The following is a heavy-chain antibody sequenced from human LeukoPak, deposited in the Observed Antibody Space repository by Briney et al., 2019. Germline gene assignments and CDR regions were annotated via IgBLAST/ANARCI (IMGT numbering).Heavy chain of an antibody. CDR2: IYYSGST. CDR1: GGSISSYY. V-gene: IGHV4-59*01. CDR3: ARAPLGYCSGGSCYGYYYYYMDV. D-gene: IGHD2-15*01. J-gene: IGHJ6*03. Sequence: SETLSLTCTVSGGSISSYYLSWIRQPPGKGLEWIGYIYYSGSTNYNPSLKSRVAISVDTSKNQFSLKLSSVTAADTAVYYCARAPLGYCSGGSCYGYYYYYMDVWGKGITATVSS.